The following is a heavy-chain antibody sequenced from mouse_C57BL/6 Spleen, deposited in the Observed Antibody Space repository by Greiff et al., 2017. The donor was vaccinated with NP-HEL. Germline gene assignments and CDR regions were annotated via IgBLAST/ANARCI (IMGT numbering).Heavy chain of an antibody. D-gene: IGHD1-1*01. Sequence: EVQLQQSGPGLVKPSQTVFLTCTVTGISITTGNYRWSWIRPFPGNKLEWIGSIYYSGTITYNPSLTSRTTITSDTPKNQFFLEMNSLTAEDTATYYCARVGSSLYWYFDVWGTGTTVTVSS. V-gene: IGHV3-5*01. J-gene: IGHJ1*03. CDR3: ARVGSSLYWYFDV. CDR1: GISITTGNYR. CDR2: IYYSGTI.